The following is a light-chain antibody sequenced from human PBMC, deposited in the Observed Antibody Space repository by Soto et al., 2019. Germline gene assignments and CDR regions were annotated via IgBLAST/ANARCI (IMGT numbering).Light chain of an antibody. Sequence: VIWMTQSPSLLSAYTGDIGTIRARMRQGISNDLGWYQQKPGKAPELMIYAAATLQSRVLSRFSSSGSGTDFNITISCLQSEDFETYYCQQYYSFPRQFVQGTKVDIK. CDR2: AAA. J-gene: IGKJ1*01. V-gene: IGKV1D-8*01. CDR3: QQYYSFPRQ. CDR1: QGISND.